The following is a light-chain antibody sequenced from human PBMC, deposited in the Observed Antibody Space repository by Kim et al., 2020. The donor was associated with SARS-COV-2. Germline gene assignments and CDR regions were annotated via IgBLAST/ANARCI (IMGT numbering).Light chain of an antibody. CDR3: QQRSNWPWT. CDR1: QSISSY. Sequence: EIVLTQSPVTLSLSPGERATLSCRASQSISSYLAWYQQKPGQAPRLLIYDASNRATGIPARFSGGGSGTDFSLTISSLEPEDFAVYYCQQRSNWPWTFGQGTKVDIK. V-gene: IGKV3-11*01. J-gene: IGKJ1*01. CDR2: DAS.